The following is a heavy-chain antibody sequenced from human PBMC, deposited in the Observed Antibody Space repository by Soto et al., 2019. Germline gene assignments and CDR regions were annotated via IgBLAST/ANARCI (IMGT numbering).Heavy chain of an antibody. CDR3: AREYSSSSSFGC. D-gene: IGHD6-6*01. V-gene: IGHV3-33*01. CDR2: IWYDGSNK. J-gene: IGHJ4*02. CDR1: GFTFSSYG. Sequence: GGSLRLSCAASGFTFSSYGMHWVRQAPGKGLEWVAVIWYDGSNKYYADSVKGRFTISRDNSKNTLYLQMNSLRAEDTAVYYCAREYSSSSSFGCWGQGTLVTVSS.